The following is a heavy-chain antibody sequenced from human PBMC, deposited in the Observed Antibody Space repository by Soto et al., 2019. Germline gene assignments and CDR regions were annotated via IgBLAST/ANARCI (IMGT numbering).Heavy chain of an antibody. CDR3: GRGRSGQIVVFY. CDR1: GYTFTGHY. CDR2: IGPESGAT. D-gene: IGHD1-26*01. J-gene: IGHJ4*02. V-gene: IGHV1-2*02. Sequence: ASVKVSYKASGYTFTGHYIHWVRQAPEQGPEWMGEIGPESGATRYAQRFQGRVTMTRDMSITTVYMELNNLSPDDTAVYYCGRGRSGQIVVFYWGQGTPVTVSS.